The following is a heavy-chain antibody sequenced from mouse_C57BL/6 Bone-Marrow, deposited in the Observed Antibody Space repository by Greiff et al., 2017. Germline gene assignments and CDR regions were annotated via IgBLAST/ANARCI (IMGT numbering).Heavy chain of an antibody. V-gene: IGHV8-12*01. CDR2: IYWDDDK. CDR1: GFSLSTSGMG. J-gene: IGHJ3*01. CDR3: ARSRGYSWAY. D-gene: IGHD2-14*01. Sequence: QVTLKECGPGILQSSQTLSLTCSFSGFSLSTSGMGVSWIRQPSGKGLEWLAHIYWDDDKRYNPSLKSRLTISKDTSRNPVFLKITSVDTADTATYYCARSRGYSWAYWGQGTLVTVSA.